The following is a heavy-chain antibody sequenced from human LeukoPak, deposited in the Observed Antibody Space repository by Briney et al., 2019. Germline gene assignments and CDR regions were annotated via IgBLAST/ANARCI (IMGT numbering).Heavy chain of an antibody. CDR2: IWYDGSNK. Sequence: PGGSLRLSCAASGFTFSSYGMHWVRQAPGKGLEWVAVIWYDGSNKYYADSVKGRFTISRDNSKNTLYLRMNSLRAEDTAVYYCARDFVLMVYAIYGMDVWGQGTTVTVSS. J-gene: IGHJ6*02. CDR1: GFTFSSYG. CDR3: ARDFVLMVYAIYGMDV. V-gene: IGHV3-33*01. D-gene: IGHD2-8*01.